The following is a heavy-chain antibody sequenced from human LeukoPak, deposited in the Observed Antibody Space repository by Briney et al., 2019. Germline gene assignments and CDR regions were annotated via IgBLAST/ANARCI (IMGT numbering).Heavy chain of an antibody. V-gene: IGHV1-69*05. CDR2: IIPIFGTA. D-gene: IGHD6-6*01. CDR3: ARGGLYSSSSSFDY. CDR1: GGTFSSYA. J-gene: IGHJ4*02. Sequence: SVKVSCKASGGTFSSYAIGWVRQAPGQGLEWMGGIIPIFGTANYAQKFQGGVTITTDESTSTAYMELSSLRSEDTAVYYCARGGLYSSSSSFDYWGQGTLVTVSS.